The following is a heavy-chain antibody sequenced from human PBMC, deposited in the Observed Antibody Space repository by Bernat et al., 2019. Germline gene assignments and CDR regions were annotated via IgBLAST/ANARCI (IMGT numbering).Heavy chain of an antibody. CDR2: IYHSGST. CDR1: GASISSSTYY. D-gene: IGHD3-10*01. CDR3: ARHGSVITFIFDP. J-gene: IGHJ5*02. V-gene: IGHV4-39*01. Sequence: QLQLQASGPGLVKPSETLSLTCTVSGASISSSTYYWGWIRQPPGKGLQWIGSIYHSGSTYYNPSLKSRVTISVDTSKNQFSLRLTSVTAADTAVYYCARHGSVITFIFDPWGQGTLVTVSS.